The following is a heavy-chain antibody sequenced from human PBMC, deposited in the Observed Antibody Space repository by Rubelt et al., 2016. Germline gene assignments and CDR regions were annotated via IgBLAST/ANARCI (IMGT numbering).Heavy chain of an antibody. CDR2: ISYDGSNK. CDR3: AKDGWGHSSPFDY. Sequence: GKGLEWVTVISYDGSNKYYADSVKGRFTISRDNSKNTLYLQMNSLRAEDTTMYYCAKDGWGHSSPFDYWGQGTLVTVSS. J-gene: IGHJ4*02. V-gene: IGHV3-30*18. D-gene: IGHD3-16*01.